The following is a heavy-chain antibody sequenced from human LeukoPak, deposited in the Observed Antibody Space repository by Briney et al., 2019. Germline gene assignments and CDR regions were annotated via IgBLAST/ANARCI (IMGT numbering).Heavy chain of an antibody. Sequence: GGPLRLSCAASGFTVSSNYMSWVRQAPGKGLEWVSVIYSGGSTYYADSVKGRFTISRDNSKNTLYLQMNSLRAEDTAVYYCARDGQDDILTGYYDYWGQGTLVTVSS. CDR2: IYSGGST. D-gene: IGHD3-9*01. J-gene: IGHJ4*02. V-gene: IGHV3-66*01. CDR3: ARDGQDDILTGYYDY. CDR1: GFTVSSNY.